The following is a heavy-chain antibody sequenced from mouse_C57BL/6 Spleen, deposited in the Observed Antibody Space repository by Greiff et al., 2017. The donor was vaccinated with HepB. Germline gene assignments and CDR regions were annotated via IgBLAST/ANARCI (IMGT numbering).Heavy chain of an antibody. CDR1: GYTFTSYW. CDR2: IDPSDSET. J-gene: IGHJ1*03. CDR3: ASPFYDYDGYWYFDV. Sequence: VQLQQPGAELVRPGSSVKLSCKASGYTFTSYWMHWVKQRPIQGLEWIGNIDPSDSETHYNQKFKDKATLTVDKSSSTAYMQLSSLTSEDSAVYYCASPFYDYDGYWYFDVWGTGTTVTVSS. V-gene: IGHV1-52*01. D-gene: IGHD2-4*01.